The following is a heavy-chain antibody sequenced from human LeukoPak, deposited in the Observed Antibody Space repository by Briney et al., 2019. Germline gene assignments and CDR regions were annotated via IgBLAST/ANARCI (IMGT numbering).Heavy chain of an antibody. V-gene: IGHV3-48*02. J-gene: IGHJ3*02. CDR3: AKRGAYGSGTYYNAFDI. Sequence: GGSLRLSCAASGFTFSSYNMNWVRQPPGKGLEWVSYISSGPTTTYYADSVKGRFTISRDNAKNSLYLQMNSLRDEDTAVYYCAKRGAYGSGTYYNAFDIWGQGTVVTVSS. CDR2: ISSGPTTT. CDR1: GFTFSSYN. D-gene: IGHD3-10*01.